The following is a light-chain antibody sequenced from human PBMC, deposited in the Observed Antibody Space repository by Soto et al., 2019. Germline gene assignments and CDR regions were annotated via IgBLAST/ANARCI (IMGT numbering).Light chain of an antibody. CDR2: GAS. Sequence: EVVMTQSPATLSVSPWEIATPSCRASESVSSNLAWYQQRPGQAPRLVIYGASTRATGIPARFSGGGSGTEFTLTISSLQSEDFAVYYCQQYNSWPPITFGQGTRLEIK. CDR1: ESVSSN. J-gene: IGKJ5*01. CDR3: QQYNSWPPIT. V-gene: IGKV3-15*01.